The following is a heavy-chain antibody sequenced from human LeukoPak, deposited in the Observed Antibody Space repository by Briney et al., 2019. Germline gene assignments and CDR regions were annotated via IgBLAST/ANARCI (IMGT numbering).Heavy chain of an antibody. CDR2: ISSSSSYI. Sequence: GGSLRLPCAASGFTFSSYSMNWVRQAPGKGLEWVSSISSSSSYIYYADSVKGRFTISRDNAKNSLYLQMNSLRAEDTAVYYCARGYGPQGFQHWGQGTLVTVSS. J-gene: IGHJ1*01. V-gene: IGHV3-21*01. CDR1: GFTFSSYS. CDR3: ARGYGPQGFQH. D-gene: IGHD4-17*01.